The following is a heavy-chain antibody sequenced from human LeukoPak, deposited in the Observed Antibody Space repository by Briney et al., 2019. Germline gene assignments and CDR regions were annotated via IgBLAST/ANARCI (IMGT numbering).Heavy chain of an antibody. J-gene: IGHJ6*02. V-gene: IGHV3-66*01. CDR3: AREWVVGATANYYYYGMDV. Sequence: GGSLRLSCAASGFTVSSNYMSWVRQAPGKGLGWVSVIYSGGSTYYADSVKGRFTISRDNSKNTLYLQMNSLRAEDTAVYYCAREWVVGATANYYYYGMDVWGQGTTVTVSS. CDR1: GFTVSSNY. CDR2: IYSGGST. D-gene: IGHD1-26*01.